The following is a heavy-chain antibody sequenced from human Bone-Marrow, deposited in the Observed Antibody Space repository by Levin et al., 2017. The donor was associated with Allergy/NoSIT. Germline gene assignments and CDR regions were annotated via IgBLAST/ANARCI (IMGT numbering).Heavy chain of an antibody. CDR2: INHAGST. D-gene: IGHD4-17*01. Sequence: SQTLSLTCSFYGGSYREYYWTWIRQPPGKGLECIGEINHAGSTNYNPSFKSRVIMSKDTSKNQFSLKLRSVTAADTAVYYCAISYGDSGWNWGQGALVTVSS. V-gene: IGHV4-34*01. J-gene: IGHJ4*02. CDR3: AISYGDSGWN. CDR1: GGSYREYY.